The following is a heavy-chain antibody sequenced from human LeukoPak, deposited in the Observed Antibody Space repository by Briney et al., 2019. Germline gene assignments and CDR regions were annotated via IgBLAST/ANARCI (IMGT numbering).Heavy chain of an antibody. V-gene: IGHV5-51*01. CDR3: ARRLLGDFWSGYSDAFDI. J-gene: IGHJ3*02. CDR1: GYSFTNYW. Sequence: HGESLKISCKGSGYSFTNYWIGWVRQMPGKGLEWMGIIYPGDSTTTYSPSFQGQITISADKSISTAYLQWSSLKASDTAMYYCARRLLGDFWSGYSDAFDIWGQGTMVTVSS. D-gene: IGHD3-3*01. CDR2: IYPGDSTT.